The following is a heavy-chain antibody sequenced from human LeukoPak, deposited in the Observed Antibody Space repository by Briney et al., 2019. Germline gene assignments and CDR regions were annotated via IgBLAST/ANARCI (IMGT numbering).Heavy chain of an antibody. CDR2: IYYSGST. V-gene: IGHV4-59*08. Sequence: SETLSLTCAVSNDSINNYYWNWIRQPPGKGLEWIGYIYYSGSTNYNPSLKSRVTISVDTSKNQFSLKLSSVTAADTAVYYCARSTSHRGGYYQGYFDYWGQGTLVTVSS. J-gene: IGHJ4*02. D-gene: IGHD3-22*01. CDR1: NDSINNYY. CDR3: ARSTSHRGGYYQGYFDY.